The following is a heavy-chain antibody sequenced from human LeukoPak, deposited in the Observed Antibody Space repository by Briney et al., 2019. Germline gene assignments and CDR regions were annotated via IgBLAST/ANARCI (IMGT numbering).Heavy chain of an antibody. CDR1: GGSFSGYY. Sequence: PSETLSLTCAVYGGSFSGYYWSWIHQPPGKGLEWIGEINHSGSTNYNPSLKSRVTISVDTSKNQFSLKLSSVTAADTAVYYCARSAMQAVADPTQGYGDFDYWGQGTLVTVSS. V-gene: IGHV4-34*01. J-gene: IGHJ4*02. D-gene: IGHD6-19*01. CDR3: ARSAMQAVADPTQGYGDFDY. CDR2: INHSGST.